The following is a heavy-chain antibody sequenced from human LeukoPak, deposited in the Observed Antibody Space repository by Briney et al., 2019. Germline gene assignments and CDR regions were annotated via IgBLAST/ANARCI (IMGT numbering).Heavy chain of an antibody. CDR2: ISASSDGK. V-gene: IGHV3-23*01. CDR1: GFTFSVHA. CDR3: AKVQGQVIGYYFDY. Sequence: GGSLRLSCAASGFTFSVHAMGWVRQAPGKGLEWVSAISASSDGKYYADSVKGRFTISRDNSKNTLYLQMNGLRAEDTAVYYCAKVQGQVIGYYFDYWGRGTLVTVSS. J-gene: IGHJ4*02. D-gene: IGHD3/OR15-3a*01.